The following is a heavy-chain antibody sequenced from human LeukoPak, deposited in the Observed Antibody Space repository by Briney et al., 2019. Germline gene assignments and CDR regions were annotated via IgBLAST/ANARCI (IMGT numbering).Heavy chain of an antibody. CDR2: IYLSDNT. D-gene: IGHD3-16*01. J-gene: IGHJ4*02. Sequence: SETLSLTCSVSGDSIINYYWTWIRQPAGKGLEWIGRIYLSDNTNYNNPSLKSRVTMSPDTSMNRFSLKLSSVTAADTAVYYCARGSYGYIDHWGQGLLVTVSS. V-gene: IGHV4-4*07. CDR1: GDSIINYY. CDR3: ARGSYGYIDH.